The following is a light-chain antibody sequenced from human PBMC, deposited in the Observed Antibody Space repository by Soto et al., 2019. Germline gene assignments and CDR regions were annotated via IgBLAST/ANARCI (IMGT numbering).Light chain of an antibody. CDR1: QSISSW. CDR2: DTS. V-gene: IGKV1-5*01. Sequence: DIQMTQSPSTLSASVGDRVTITCRASQSISSWLAWYQQKPGKAPKLLIYDTSSLESGVPSRFSGSGSGTECTLTISSLQPDDFATYYCQQYNSYSPWTFVQGTKVEIK. J-gene: IGKJ1*01. CDR3: QQYNSYSPWT.